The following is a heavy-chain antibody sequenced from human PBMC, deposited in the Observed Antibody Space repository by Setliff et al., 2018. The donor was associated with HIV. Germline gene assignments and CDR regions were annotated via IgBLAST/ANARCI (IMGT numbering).Heavy chain of an antibody. CDR2: INHSGST. CDR1: GGSISSHY. CDR3: ARRPYYFDY. J-gene: IGHJ4*02. V-gene: IGHV4-34*01. Sequence: LSLTCTVSGGSISSHYWSWIRQPPGKGLEWIGEINHSGSTNYNPSLKSRVTISVDTSKKQFSLKLSSVTAADTAVYYCARRPYYFDYWGQGTLVTVSS.